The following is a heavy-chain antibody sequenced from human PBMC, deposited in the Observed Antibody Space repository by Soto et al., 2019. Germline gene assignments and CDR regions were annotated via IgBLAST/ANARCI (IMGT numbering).Heavy chain of an antibody. Sequence: SVKVSCKASGFTFTSSAVQWVRQARGQRLEWKGWIVVGSGNTNYAQKFQERVTITRDMSTSTAYMELSSLRSEDTAVYYCAAASSGPVSFYYYSYRMDVWCQGTTVTVSS. CDR1: GFTFTSSA. D-gene: IGHD2-8*01. CDR2: IVVGSGNT. CDR3: AAASSGPVSFYYYSYRMDV. V-gene: IGHV1-58*01. J-gene: IGHJ6*02.